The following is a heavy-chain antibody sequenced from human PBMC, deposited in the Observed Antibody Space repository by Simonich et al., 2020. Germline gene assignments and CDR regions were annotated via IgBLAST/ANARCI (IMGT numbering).Heavy chain of an antibody. V-gene: IGHV4-34*01. CDR3: ARGKGWKNAFDI. J-gene: IGHJ3*02. D-gene: IGHD1-1*01. CDR2: INHSGSN. Sequence: QVQLQQWGAGLLKPSETLSLTCAFYGGSFSGYYWSWSRQPPGKGLEWIGEINHSGSNNHNPSPKGRVNISVDTSKNQFSLKLSAVTAADTAVYYCARGKGWKNAFDIWGQGTMVTVSS. CDR1: GGSFSGYY.